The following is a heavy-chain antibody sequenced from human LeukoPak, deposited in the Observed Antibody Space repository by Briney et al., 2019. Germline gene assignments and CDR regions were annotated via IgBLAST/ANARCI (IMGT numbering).Heavy chain of an antibody. CDR2: INPNSGGT. J-gene: IGHJ4*02. Sequence: EASVRVSCKASGYTFTGYYMHWVRQAPGQGLEWMGWINPNSGGTNYAQKFQGRVTMTRDTSISTAYMELSRLRSDDTAVYYCASAVAATPSFDYWGQGTLVTVSS. D-gene: IGHD2-15*01. CDR1: GYTFTGYY. CDR3: ASAVAATPSFDY. V-gene: IGHV1-2*02.